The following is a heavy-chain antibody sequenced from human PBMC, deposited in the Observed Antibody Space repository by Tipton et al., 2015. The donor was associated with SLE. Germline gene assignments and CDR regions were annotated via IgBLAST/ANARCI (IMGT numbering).Heavy chain of an antibody. Sequence: TLSLTCTVSGGSISSYYWSWIRQPPGKGLEWIGYIYYSGSTYYNPSLKSRVTISVDTSKNQFSLKLSSVTAADTAVYYCARPALGGDLGIVDYWGQGTLVTVSS. CDR1: GGSISSYY. CDR2: IYYSGST. J-gene: IGHJ4*02. V-gene: IGHV4-59*04. CDR3: ARPALGGDLGIVDY. D-gene: IGHD7-27*01.